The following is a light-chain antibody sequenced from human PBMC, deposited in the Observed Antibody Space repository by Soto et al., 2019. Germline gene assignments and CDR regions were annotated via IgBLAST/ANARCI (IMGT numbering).Light chain of an antibody. CDR2: DVS. CDR3: SSYTSSSVV. J-gene: IGLJ2*01. Sequence: QSVLTQPASVSGSPGQSITISCTGTSSDVGGYNYVPWYQQHPDKAPKLMLYDVSNRPSGVSNRFSGSKSGNTASLTISGLQAEDEADYYCSSYTSSSVVFGGGTKVTVL. CDR1: SSDVGGYNY. V-gene: IGLV2-14*01.